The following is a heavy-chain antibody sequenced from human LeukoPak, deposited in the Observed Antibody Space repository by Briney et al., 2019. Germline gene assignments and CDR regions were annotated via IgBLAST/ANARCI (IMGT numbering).Heavy chain of an antibody. J-gene: IGHJ4*02. Sequence: ASVKVSCKASGYTFTGYYMHWVRQAPGQGLEWMGRINAGNANAKYSQKFQDRVTITWDTSASTAYMDLSSLTSEDTAVYYCAGEDDSGWRFDYWGQGTLVTVSS. V-gene: IGHV1-3*01. D-gene: IGHD6-19*01. CDR1: GYTFTGYY. CDR2: INAGNANA. CDR3: AGEDDSGWRFDY.